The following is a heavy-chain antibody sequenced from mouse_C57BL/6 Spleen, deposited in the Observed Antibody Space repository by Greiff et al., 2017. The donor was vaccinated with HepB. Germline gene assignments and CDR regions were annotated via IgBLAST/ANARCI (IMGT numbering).Heavy chain of an antibody. CDR1: GFTFSSYA. D-gene: IGHD2-1*01. V-gene: IGHV5-9-1*02. CDR3: TRDRGYGHFYFDY. CDR2: ISSGGDYI. Sequence: EVMLVESGEGLVKPGGSLKLSCAASGFTFSSYAMSWVRQTPEKRLEWVAYISSGGDYIYYADTVKGRFTISRDNARNTLYLQMSSLNSEDTAMYYCTRDRGYGHFYFDYWGQGHTLTVFS. J-gene: IGHJ2*01.